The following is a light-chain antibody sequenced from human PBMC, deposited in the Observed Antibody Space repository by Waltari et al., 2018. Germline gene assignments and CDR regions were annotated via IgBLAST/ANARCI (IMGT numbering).Light chain of an antibody. J-gene: IGLJ2*01. CDR2: DVT. V-gene: IGLV2-14*03. CDR3: SSFTTIQTVL. Sequence: QSALTQPASVSGSPGQSITISCPGTSSDVGAYDFVSWYRQHPGKTPKLLIYDVTKRPAGISNRFSGSKSGNTASLTISGLQAEDEAVFYCSSFTTIQTVLFGGGTKVSVL. CDR1: SSDVGAYDF.